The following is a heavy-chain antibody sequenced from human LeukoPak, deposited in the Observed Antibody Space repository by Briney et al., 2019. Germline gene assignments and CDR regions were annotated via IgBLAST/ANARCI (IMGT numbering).Heavy chain of an antibody. CDR2: ITGGGVST. V-gene: IGHV3-23*01. D-gene: IGHD3-3*01. CDR1: GFTFSSYA. Sequence: GGSLRLSCAASGFTFSSYAMTSVSQAAGKGLEWVSSITGGGVSTYYAHSVKGRFTFSRYNSKNTLLLQMNSLRAEDTAVYYCAKDHGVVRGDYNNWFDPWGQGTLVTVSS. J-gene: IGHJ5*02. CDR3: AKDHGVVRGDYNNWFDP.